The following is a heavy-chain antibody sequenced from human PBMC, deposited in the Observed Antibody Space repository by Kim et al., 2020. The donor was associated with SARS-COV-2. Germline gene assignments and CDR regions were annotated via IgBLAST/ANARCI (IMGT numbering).Heavy chain of an antibody. J-gene: IGHJ4*02. CDR3: AKGNNSPDY. CDR2: SNK. Sequence: SNKYYADSVKGRFTISRDNSKNTLYLQMNSLRAEDTAVYYCAKGNNSPDYWGQGTLVTVSS. D-gene: IGHD4-4*01. V-gene: IGHV3-33*06.